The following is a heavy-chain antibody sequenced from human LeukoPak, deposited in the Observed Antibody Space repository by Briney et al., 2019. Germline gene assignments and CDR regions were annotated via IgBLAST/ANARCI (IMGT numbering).Heavy chain of an antibody. CDR2: IIPIFGTA. CDR3: ASQYDSSGYYTDPFDY. Sequence: SVKVSCKASGGTFSSYAISWVRQAPGQGLEWMGGIIPIFGTANYAQKFQGRVTITADESTSTAYMELSSLRSEDTAVYYCASQYDSSGYYTDPFDYWGQGTLVTVSS. J-gene: IGHJ4*02. CDR1: GGTFSSYA. V-gene: IGHV1-69*01. D-gene: IGHD3-22*01.